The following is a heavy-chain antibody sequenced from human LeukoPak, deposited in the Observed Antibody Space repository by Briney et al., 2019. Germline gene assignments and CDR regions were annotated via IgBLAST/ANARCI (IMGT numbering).Heavy chain of an antibody. CDR2: IIPIFGTA. CDR1: GGTFSSYA. Sequence: SVKVSCKASGGTFSSYAISWVRQAPGQGLEWMGGIIPIFGTANYAQKFQGRVTITADESTSTVYMKLSSLRSEDTAVYYCARDSEVRRNLWHYWGQGTLVTVSS. CDR3: ARDSEVRRNLWHY. J-gene: IGHJ4*02. D-gene: IGHD3-10*01. V-gene: IGHV1-69*01.